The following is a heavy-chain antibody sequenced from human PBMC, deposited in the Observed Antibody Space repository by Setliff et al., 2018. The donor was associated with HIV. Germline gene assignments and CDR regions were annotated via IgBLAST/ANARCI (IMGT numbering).Heavy chain of an antibody. V-gene: IGHV1-18*01. CDR1: GYIFSTYG. D-gene: IGHD3-9*01. Sequence: ASVKVSCKASGYIFSTYGISWVRQTPGQGLEWMGWISPYNGNTKYAQKFQGRVTMSTDTSTSTAYMEVRSLRSDDTAVYYCARDLRGFNNWSDPWGQGTLVTVSS. CDR2: ISPYNGNT. J-gene: IGHJ5*02. CDR3: ARDLRGFNNWSDP.